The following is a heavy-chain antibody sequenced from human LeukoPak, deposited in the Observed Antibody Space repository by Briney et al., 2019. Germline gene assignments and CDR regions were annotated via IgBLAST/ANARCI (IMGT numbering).Heavy chain of an antibody. D-gene: IGHD1-26*01. CDR1: GFTFDTYW. Sequence: PGGSLRLSCAASGFTFDTYWMSWVRQAPGKGLEWVASIKQDGSEIYYVDSVKGRFTISRDNAKRSLYLHMSSLGAEDTAGYYCARINSGTYWGDAFDIWGQGTMVTVSS. CDR3: ARINSGTYWGDAFDI. J-gene: IGHJ3*02. V-gene: IGHV3-7*03. CDR2: IKQDGSEI.